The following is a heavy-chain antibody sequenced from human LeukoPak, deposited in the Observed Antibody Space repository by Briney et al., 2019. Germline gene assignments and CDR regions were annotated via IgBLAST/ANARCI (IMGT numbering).Heavy chain of an antibody. V-gene: IGHV1-2*02. Sequence: ASVKVSCKASGGTFSSYAISWVRQAPGQGLEWMGWINPNSGGTNYAQKFQGRVTMTRDTSISTAYMELSRLRSDDTAVYYCARSWGSLFDYWGQGTLVTVSS. D-gene: IGHD3-16*01. CDR1: GGTFSSYA. CDR2: INPNSGGT. CDR3: ARSWGSLFDY. J-gene: IGHJ4*02.